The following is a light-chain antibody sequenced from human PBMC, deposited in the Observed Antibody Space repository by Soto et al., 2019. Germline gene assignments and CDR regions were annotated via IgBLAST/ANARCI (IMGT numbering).Light chain of an antibody. Sequence: QSALTQPASVSGSPGQSITNSCTGTSSDIGGYNYVSWYQQHPGKAPKLMIYDVSDRPSGVSNRFSGSKSGNTASLTISGLQAEDEADYYCASYASSNTVLFGGGTKLTVL. CDR2: DVS. J-gene: IGLJ2*01. CDR1: SSDIGGYNY. CDR3: ASYASSNTVL. V-gene: IGLV2-14*03.